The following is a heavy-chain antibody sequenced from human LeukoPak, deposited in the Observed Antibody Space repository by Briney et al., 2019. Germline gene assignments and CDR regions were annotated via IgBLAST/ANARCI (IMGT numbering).Heavy chain of an antibody. CDR3: ARHVICGGGNCYGAALDY. D-gene: IGHD2-15*01. CDR1: ADSFSSFY. V-gene: IGHV4-4*09. Sequence: SETLSLTCAVSADSFSSFYWSWIRQPPGKGPEWIGYIHASGTTNYSPSLKSRVTISVDSSKNHFSLKLSSVTAADTAVYYCARHVICGGGNCYGAALDYWGQGTLVTVSS. CDR2: IHASGTT. J-gene: IGHJ4*02.